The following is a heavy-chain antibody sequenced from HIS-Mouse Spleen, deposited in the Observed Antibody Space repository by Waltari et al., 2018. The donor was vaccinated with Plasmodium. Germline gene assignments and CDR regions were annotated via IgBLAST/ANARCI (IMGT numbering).Heavy chain of an antibody. CDR2: IYYRGST. CDR1: GGSISSYY. J-gene: IGHJ4*02. V-gene: IGHV4-59*01. CDR3: ARGGYSSSSYYFDY. D-gene: IGHD6-6*01. Sequence: QVQLQESGPGLVKPSETLSLTCTVSGGSISSYYWSWIRQPPGKGLEWIAYIYYRGSTNNNPSLKSRVTISVDTSTNQFSLKLSSVTAADTAVFYCARGGYSSSSYYFDYWGQGTLVTVSS.